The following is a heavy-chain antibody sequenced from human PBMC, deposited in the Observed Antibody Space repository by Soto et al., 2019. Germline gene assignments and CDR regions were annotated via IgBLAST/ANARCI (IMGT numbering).Heavy chain of an antibody. D-gene: IGHD5-18*01. CDR1: DGSISSSSYS. J-gene: IGHJ4*02. CDR2: IFYSGST. V-gene: IGHV4-39*02. Sequence: PSETLSLTCTVPDGSISSSSYSWGWIRQPPGKGLEWIGSIFYSGSTYYNPSLKSRVTISVDTSKNQFSLKLSSVTAADTAVYYCARDHPHSYGVYYFDYWGQGTPVT. CDR3: ARDHPHSYGVYYFDY.